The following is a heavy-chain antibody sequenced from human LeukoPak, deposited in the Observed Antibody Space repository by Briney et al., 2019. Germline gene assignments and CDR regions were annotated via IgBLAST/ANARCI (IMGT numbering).Heavy chain of an antibody. V-gene: IGHV1-69*13. CDR1: GGAFSSYA. CDR2: IIPIFGTA. J-gene: IGHJ4*02. D-gene: IGHD5-12*01. Sequence: ASVKVSCKASGGAFSSYAISWVRQAPGQGLEWMGGIIPIFGTANYAQKFQGRVTITADESTSTAYMELSSLRSEDTAVYYCARCSGYDYYYFDYWGQGTLVTVSS. CDR3: ARCSGYDYYYFDY.